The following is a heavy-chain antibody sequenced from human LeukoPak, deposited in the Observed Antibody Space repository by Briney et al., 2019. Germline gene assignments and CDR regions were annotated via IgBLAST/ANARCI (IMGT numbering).Heavy chain of an antibody. CDR2: IYFNGNI. Sequence: PSETLSLTCAVSGGSIRSNNHYWGWIRQPPGKGLEWIGNIYFNGNIAYNPSLQSRVTLSVDTSKNQFSLRLNSVTSADTAMYYCARVELIVALSTSFDPWGQGTLVTVSS. D-gene: IGHD5-12*01. CDR1: GGSIRSNNHY. J-gene: IGHJ5*02. CDR3: ARVELIVALSTSFDP. V-gene: IGHV4-39*07.